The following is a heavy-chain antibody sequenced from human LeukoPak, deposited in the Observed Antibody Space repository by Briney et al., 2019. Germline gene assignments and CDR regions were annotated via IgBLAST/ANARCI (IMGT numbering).Heavy chain of an antibody. J-gene: IGHJ4*02. CDR3: ARRTRDYYDTSGYDY. CDR2: ISAYNGNT. CDR1: GYTFTSYG. V-gene: IGHV1-18*01. Sequence: ASVKVSCKASGYTFTSYGISWVRQAPGQGLEWMGWISAYNGNTNYAQKLQGRVTMTTDTSTSTAYMELRSLRSDDTAVYYCARRTRDYYDTSGYDYWGQGTLVTVSS. D-gene: IGHD3-22*01.